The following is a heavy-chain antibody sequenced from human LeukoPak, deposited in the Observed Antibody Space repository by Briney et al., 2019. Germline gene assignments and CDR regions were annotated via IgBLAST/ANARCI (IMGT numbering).Heavy chain of an antibody. CDR1: GGSISSYY. V-gene: IGHV4-59*08. D-gene: IGHD1-26*01. Sequence: SETLSLTCTVSGGSISSYYWSWIRQPPGKGLEWIGYIYYSGSTNYNPSLKSRVTISVDTSKNQFSLKLSSVTAGDTALYYCARRASGSYYIDFWGQGTLVTVSS. J-gene: IGHJ4*02. CDR3: ARRASGSYYIDF. CDR2: IYYSGST.